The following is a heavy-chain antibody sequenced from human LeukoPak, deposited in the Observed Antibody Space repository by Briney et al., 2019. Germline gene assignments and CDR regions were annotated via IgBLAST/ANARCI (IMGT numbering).Heavy chain of an antibody. CDR1: GFTFSTFA. J-gene: IGHJ4*02. Sequence: GGSLRLSCAASGFTFSTFAMFWVRQPPGKGLEWVSSIFPSGGEIHYADSVRGRFTISRDNSKSTLSLQMNSLRAEDTAIYYCATYRQVLFPFEYWGQGTLVTVSS. V-gene: IGHV3-23*01. CDR3: ATYRQVLFPFEY. CDR2: IFPSGGEI. D-gene: IGHD2-8*02.